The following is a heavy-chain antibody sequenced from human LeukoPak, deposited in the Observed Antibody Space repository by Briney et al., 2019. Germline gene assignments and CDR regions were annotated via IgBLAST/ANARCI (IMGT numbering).Heavy chain of an antibody. D-gene: IGHD2-2*01. CDR3: ARGSIVVVPAASVFDP. V-gene: IGHV1-2*02. Sequence: GASVKPPCMASGYTLTGYYLHWVRQAPRQGVEWMGWINPNSGDTNFAQKFQGRVTMTRDTSISTAYMELSRLRSDDTAVYYCARGSIVVVPAASVFDPWGQGTLVTVSS. J-gene: IGHJ5*02. CDR2: INPNSGDT. CDR1: GYTLTGYY.